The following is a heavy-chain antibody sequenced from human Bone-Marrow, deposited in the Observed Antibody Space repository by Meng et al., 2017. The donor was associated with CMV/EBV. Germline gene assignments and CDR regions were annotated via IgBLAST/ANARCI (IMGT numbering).Heavy chain of an antibody. J-gene: IGHJ6*02. CDR3: ARHPYYYYGMDV. V-gene: IGHV4-39*01. CDR1: GGSISSSSYY. CDR2: IYYSGTT. Sequence: SETLSLTCPVSGGSISSSSYYWGWIRQPPGKGLEWIGSIYYSGTTYYNPSLKSRVTISVDTSKNQFSLKLSSVTAADTAVYYCARHPYYYYGMDVWGQGTTVTVSS.